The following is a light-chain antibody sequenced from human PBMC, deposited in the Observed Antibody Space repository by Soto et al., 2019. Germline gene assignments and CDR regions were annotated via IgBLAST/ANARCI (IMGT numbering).Light chain of an antibody. CDR2: EVT. Sequence: QSVLTQPASVSGSPGQSITISCTGTSSDVCRFNFVSWFQQHPGKAPKLLIYEVTKRPSGVSNRFSGSKSGNTASLTISGLQTEDEADYYCSSYTTRSTYGFGTGTKVTVL. CDR3: SSYTTRSTYG. V-gene: IGLV2-14*01. J-gene: IGLJ1*01. CDR1: SSDVCRFNF.